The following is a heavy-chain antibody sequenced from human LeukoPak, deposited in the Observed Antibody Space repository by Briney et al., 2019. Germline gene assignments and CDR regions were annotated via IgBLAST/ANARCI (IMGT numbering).Heavy chain of an antibody. CDR2: IYHSGST. D-gene: IGHD5-12*01. Sequence: SETLSLTCTVSGGSISRSNYYWGWIRQPPGKGLEWIGSIYHSGSTYYNPSLKSRVTISVDTSKNQFSLKLNSVTAADTAVYYCARNFMAAMTSVDSWGQGTLVTVSS. J-gene: IGHJ4*02. V-gene: IGHV4-39*01. CDR3: ARNFMAAMTSVDS. CDR1: GGSISRSNYY.